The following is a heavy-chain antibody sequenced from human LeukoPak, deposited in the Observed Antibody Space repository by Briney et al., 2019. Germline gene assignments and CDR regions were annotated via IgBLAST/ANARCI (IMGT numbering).Heavy chain of an antibody. CDR1: GGSISSYY. J-gene: IGHJ4*02. V-gene: IGHV4-59*01. Sequence: SETLSLTCTVSGGSISSYYWSWIRQPPGKGLEWIGYIYYSGSTNYNPSLKSRVTISVDTSKNQFSLKLSSVTAADTAVYYCARFRDGFLDYWGQGTLVTVSS. D-gene: IGHD5-24*01. CDR2: IYYSGST. CDR3: ARFRDGFLDY.